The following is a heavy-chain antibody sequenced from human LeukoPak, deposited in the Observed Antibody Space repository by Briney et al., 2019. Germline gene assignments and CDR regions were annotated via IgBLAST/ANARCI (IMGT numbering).Heavy chain of an antibody. J-gene: IGHJ4*02. CDR2: IYYSGST. CDR3: ARHRVVYDILTGYRVFYYFDY. D-gene: IGHD3-9*01. CDR1: GGSISSSSYY. Sequence: SETLSLTCTVSGGSISSSSYYWGWIRQPPGKGLESIVSIYYSGSTYYNPSLKSRVTISVDTSKNQFSLKLSSVTAADTAVYYCARHRVVYDILTGYRVFYYFDYWGQGTLVTVSS. V-gene: IGHV4-39*01.